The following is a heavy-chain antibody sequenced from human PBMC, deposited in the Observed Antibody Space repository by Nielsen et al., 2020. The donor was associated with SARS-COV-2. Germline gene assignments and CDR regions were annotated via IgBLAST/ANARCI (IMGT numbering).Heavy chain of an antibody. J-gene: IGHJ4*02. Sequence: GESLKISCAASGFTFSSYGMHWVRQAPGKGLEWVAVIWYDGSNKYYADSVKGRFTISRDNSKNTLYLQMNSLRAEDTAVYYCARDHPYYCGSGSYLDYWGQGTLVTVSS. CDR2: IWYDGSNK. V-gene: IGHV3-33*01. D-gene: IGHD3-10*01. CDR3: ARDHPYYCGSGSYLDY. CDR1: GFTFSSYG.